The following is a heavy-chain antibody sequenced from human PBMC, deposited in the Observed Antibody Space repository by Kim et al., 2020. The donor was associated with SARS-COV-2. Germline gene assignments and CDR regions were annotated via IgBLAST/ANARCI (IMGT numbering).Heavy chain of an antibody. Sequence: GGSLRLSCAASGFSFSLFSMDWVRQAPGKGLEWVAYISSGGDTIHYSDSANGRFTISRDNARNSVSMQMNNLRDEDTAVYYCARGWLQNSFDYWGHGT. CDR2: ISSGGDTI. V-gene: IGHV3-48*02. J-gene: IGHJ4*03. CDR1: GFSFSLFS. CDR3: ARGWLQNSFDY. D-gene: IGHD5-12*01.